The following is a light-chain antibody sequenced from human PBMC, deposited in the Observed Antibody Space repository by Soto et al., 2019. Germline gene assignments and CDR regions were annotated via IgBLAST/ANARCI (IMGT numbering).Light chain of an antibody. Sequence: SALTQPASVSGSPGQSITISCTGTSSDVGSYNLVSWYQQHPGKAPKLMIYEVSKRPSGVSNRFSGSKSGNTASLTISGLQAEDEADYYWCSYAGRFYVFGSGTKVTVL. CDR2: EVS. CDR1: SSDVGSYNL. J-gene: IGLJ1*01. CDR3: CSYAGRFYV. V-gene: IGLV2-23*02.